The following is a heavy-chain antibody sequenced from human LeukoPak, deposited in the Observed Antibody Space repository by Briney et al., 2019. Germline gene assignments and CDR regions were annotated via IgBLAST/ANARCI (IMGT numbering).Heavy chain of an antibody. V-gene: IGHV4-39*07. CDR2: IYHSGST. CDR3: ARTYYYDSSGLLSGFDP. Sequence: SETLSLTCTVSGGSISSSSYYWGWIRQPPGKGLEWIGSIYHSGSTYYNPSLKSRVTISVDTSKNQFSLKLSSVTAADTAVYYCARTYYYDSSGLLSGFDPWGQGTLVTVSS. J-gene: IGHJ5*02. CDR1: GGSISSSSYY. D-gene: IGHD3-22*01.